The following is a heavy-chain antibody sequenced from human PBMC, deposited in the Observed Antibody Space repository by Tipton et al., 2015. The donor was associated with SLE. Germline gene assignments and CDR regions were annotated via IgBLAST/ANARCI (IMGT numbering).Heavy chain of an antibody. V-gene: IGHV4-61*02. Sequence: TLSLTCTVSGDSISSGLSYWAWIRQPAGKGLEYIGRIFTGGVTNYNPSLKGRVSLSLDESKNQFSLNLISVTAADTATYYCASPYYDFWTGYRPFYSDMDVWGPGTTVTVS. CDR1: GDSISSGLSY. CDR3: ASPYYDFWTGYRPFYSDMDV. CDR2: IFTGGVT. J-gene: IGHJ6*02. D-gene: IGHD3-3*01.